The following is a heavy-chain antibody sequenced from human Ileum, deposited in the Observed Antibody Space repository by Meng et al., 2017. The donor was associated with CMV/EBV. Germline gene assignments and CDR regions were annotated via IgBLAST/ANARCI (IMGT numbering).Heavy chain of an antibody. CDR3: RSFDGSARRDY. Sequence: GESLKISCAASGFTFSSNEGVWVRQAPGKGLEFVSYISNNGATIYYLDSVKGRFTISRDIAKNSVYLQMNSLRAEDTAVYYCRSFDGSARRDYWGQGTLVTV. V-gene: IGHV3-48*03. D-gene: IGHD3-22*01. J-gene: IGHJ4*02. CDR2: ISNNGATI. CDR1: GFTFSSNE.